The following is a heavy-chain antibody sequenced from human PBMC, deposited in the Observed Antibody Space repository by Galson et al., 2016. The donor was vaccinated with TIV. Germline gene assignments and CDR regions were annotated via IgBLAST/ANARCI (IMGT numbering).Heavy chain of an antibody. CDR2: IIGIFGTA. V-gene: IGHV1-69*06. J-gene: IGHJ4*02. CDR3: ARERYWNGGSDY. Sequence: SVKVSCKASGGIFNSYAVSWVRQAPGQGLEWMGGIIGIFGTANYAQKFQGRVTITADKSSSTVYMELSSLRPADTAVYYCARERYWNGGSDYWGRGTLVTVSS. D-gene: IGHD1-1*01. CDR1: GGIFNSYA.